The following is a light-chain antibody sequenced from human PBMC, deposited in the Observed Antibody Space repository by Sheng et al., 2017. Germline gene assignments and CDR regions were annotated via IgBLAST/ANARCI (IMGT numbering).Light chain of an antibody. CDR3: FSASDNGLWV. V-gene: IGLV3-27*01. Sequence: SDELTQPFSSVSVSGTDSQDHLLRTCIGKKIMLGGFQQKPGQAPVLVIYKDSERPSGIPERFSGSSSDTTITLTITEAQFEDEAEYYCFSASDNGLWVFGGGTKLTVL. J-gene: IGLJ3*02. CDR2: KDS. CDR1: IGKKI.